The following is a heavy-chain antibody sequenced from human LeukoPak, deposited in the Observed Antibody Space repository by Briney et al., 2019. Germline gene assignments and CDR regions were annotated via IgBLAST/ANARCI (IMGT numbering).Heavy chain of an antibody. CDR1: GGSISSSSYY. J-gene: IGHJ4*02. CDR3: ARDGDGYNYFDY. Sequence: PSETLSLTCTVSGGSISSSSYYWGWIRQPPGKGLEWIGSIYYSGSTYYNPSLKSRVTISVDTSKNQFSLKLSSVTAADTAVYYCARDGDGYNYFDYWGQGTLATVSS. V-gene: IGHV4-39*07. D-gene: IGHD5-24*01. CDR2: IYYSGST.